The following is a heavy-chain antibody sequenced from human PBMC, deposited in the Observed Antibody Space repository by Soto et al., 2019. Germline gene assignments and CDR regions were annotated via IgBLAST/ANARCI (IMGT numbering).Heavy chain of an antibody. Sequence: PSETLSLTCAVYGGSCSGYYWSWIRQPPGKGLEWIGEINHSGSTNYNPSLKSRVTISVDTSKNQFSLKLSSVTAADTAVYYCARGRGYSYAYRYFDYWGQGTLVTVSS. CDR3: ARGRGYSYAYRYFDY. V-gene: IGHV4-34*01. CDR1: GGSCSGYY. CDR2: INHSGST. D-gene: IGHD5-18*01. J-gene: IGHJ4*02.